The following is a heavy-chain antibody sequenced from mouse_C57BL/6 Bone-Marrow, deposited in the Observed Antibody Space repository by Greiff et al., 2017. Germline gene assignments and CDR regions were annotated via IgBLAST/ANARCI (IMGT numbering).Heavy chain of an antibody. J-gene: IGHJ2*01. CDR2: IDPENGDT. Sequence: EVKLMESGAELVRPGASVKLSCTASGFNIKDDYMHWVKQRPEQGLEWIGWIDPENGDTEYASKFQGKATITADTSSNTAYLQLSSLTSEDTAVYYCTTRSNYKDYWGQSTTLTVAS. CDR3: TTRSNYKDY. V-gene: IGHV14-4*01. D-gene: IGHD2-5*01. CDR1: GFNIKDDY.